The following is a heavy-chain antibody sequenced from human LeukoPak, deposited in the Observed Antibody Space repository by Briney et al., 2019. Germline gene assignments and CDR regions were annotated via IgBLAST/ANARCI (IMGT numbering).Heavy chain of an antibody. J-gene: IGHJ4*02. D-gene: IGHD3-16*01. CDR3: ARITPFDS. CDR2: IDPTDSST. Sequence: GESLRISCRASGYIFTNFWIDWARQVPGKGLEWIGRIDPTDSSTNSSPSFHGPVPISVDKSISTAYLQWSSLEASDTAMYYCARITPFDSWGQGTLVTVSS. V-gene: IGHV5-10-1*01. CDR1: GYIFTNFW.